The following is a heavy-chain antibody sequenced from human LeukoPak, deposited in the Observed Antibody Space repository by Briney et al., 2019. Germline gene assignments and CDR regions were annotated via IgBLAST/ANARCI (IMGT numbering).Heavy chain of an antibody. CDR2: IKQDGSEK. Sequence: GGSLRLSCAASGFTFSSYWMSWVRQAPGKGLEWVANIKQDGSEKYYVDSVKGRFTISRDNAKNALYLQMNSLRAEDTAVYYCARTGYSYDFDYWGQGTLVTVSS. CDR1: GFTFSSYW. V-gene: IGHV3-7*03. D-gene: IGHD5-18*01. J-gene: IGHJ4*02. CDR3: ARTGYSYDFDY.